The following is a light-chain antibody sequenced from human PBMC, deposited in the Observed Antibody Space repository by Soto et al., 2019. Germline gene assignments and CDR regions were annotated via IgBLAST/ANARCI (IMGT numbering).Light chain of an antibody. CDR1: HHINNY. V-gene: IGKV1-39*01. CDR3: QQSYSTPFT. Sequence: DVQMTQSPSSLSASVGDRVTITSLASHHINNYLSWFQQKPGKAPKLLVYAASSLQSGVPSRFSGSGSGTDFTLTISSLQPEDFATYYCQQSYSTPFTFGPGTKVDIK. J-gene: IGKJ3*01. CDR2: AAS.